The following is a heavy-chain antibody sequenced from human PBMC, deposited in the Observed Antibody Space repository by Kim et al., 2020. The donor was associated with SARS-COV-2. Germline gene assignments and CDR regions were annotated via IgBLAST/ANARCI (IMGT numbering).Heavy chain of an antibody. Sequence: GESLKISCKGSGYTFTTYWIGWVRQMPGQGLEWIGIIYIGDSDTRYNPSFQGHVTISAVKSSSTAYLQWSSLKASDTAIYYCARLTGTTAGEFDYWGQGTLVTDSP. V-gene: IGHV5-51*01. J-gene: IGHJ4*02. CDR2: IYIGDSDT. CDR3: ARLTGTTAGEFDY. D-gene: IGHD1-7*01. CDR1: GYTFTTYW.